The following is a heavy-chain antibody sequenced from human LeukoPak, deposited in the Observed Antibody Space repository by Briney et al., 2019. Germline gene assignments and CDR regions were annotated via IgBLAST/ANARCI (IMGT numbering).Heavy chain of an antibody. CDR3: ARVSGWQGYYYYMDV. J-gene: IGHJ6*03. CDR2: IIPIFGTA. V-gene: IGHV1-69*05. D-gene: IGHD5-24*01. CDR1: GGTFSSYA. Sequence: SVKVSCKASGGTFSSYAISWVRQAPGQGLEWMGGIIPIFGTANYAQKFQGRVTITTDGSTSTAYMELSSLRSEDTAVYYCARVSGWQGYYYYMDVWGKGATVTVSS.